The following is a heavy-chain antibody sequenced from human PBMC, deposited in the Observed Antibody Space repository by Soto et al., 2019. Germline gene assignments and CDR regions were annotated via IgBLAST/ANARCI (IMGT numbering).Heavy chain of an antibody. V-gene: IGHV3-30*18. D-gene: IGHD2-15*01. CDR2: ISYDGSNK. CDR1: GFTFSSYG. CDR3: AKDLPGPYCSGGSCSEGDAFDI. Sequence: GGSLRLSCAASGFTFSSYGMHWVRQAPGKGQEWVAVISYDGSNKYYADSVKGRFTISRDNSKNTLYLQMNSLRAEDTVVFYCAKDLPGPYCSGGSCSEGDAFDIWGQGTMVTVSS. J-gene: IGHJ3*02.